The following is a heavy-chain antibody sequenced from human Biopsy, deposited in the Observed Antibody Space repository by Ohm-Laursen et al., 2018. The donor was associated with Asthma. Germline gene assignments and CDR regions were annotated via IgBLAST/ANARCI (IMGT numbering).Heavy chain of an antibody. V-gene: IGHV3-30*03. CDR2: VSSDGHNK. Sequence: SLRLSCTASGFVFSQCGMHWVRQGPGKGLEWVALVSSDGHNKYYEDSVKGRFTISRDNSRNRLYLQINRLAVEDSAVYFCARQSGQDYGDSSGFDIWGQGTKVAVSS. D-gene: IGHD3-22*01. CDR1: GFVFSQCG. J-gene: IGHJ3*02. CDR3: ARQSGQDYGDSSGFDI.